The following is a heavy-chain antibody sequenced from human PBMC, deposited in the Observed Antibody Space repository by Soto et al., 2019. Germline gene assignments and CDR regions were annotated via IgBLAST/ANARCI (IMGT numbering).Heavy chain of an antibody. CDR1: GGSISSYY. Sequence: QVQLQESGPGLVKPSETLSLTCTVSGGSISSYYWSWIRQPPGKGLEWIGYIYYSGSTNYNPSLKGTVTVPLDPSKNQFSLKLSSVTAADTAVYYCARQRTGTCDGDAFDIWGQGTMVTVSS. CDR3: ARQRTGTCDGDAFDI. D-gene: IGHD1-1*01. J-gene: IGHJ3*02. V-gene: IGHV4-59*08. CDR2: IYYSGST.